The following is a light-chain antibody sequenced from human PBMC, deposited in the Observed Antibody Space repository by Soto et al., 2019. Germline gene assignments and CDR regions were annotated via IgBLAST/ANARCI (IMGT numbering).Light chain of an antibody. CDR2: GAS. Sequence: EIVMTQSPATLSVSPGERFTLSCRASESLSTYLAWYQQKPGQAPRLLIYGASTKATGIPARFSGSGSATDVTLTISSLQSEDFAFYYCQSYNDWPFTFGQGTKLEI. J-gene: IGKJ2*01. CDR1: ESLSTY. V-gene: IGKV3-15*01. CDR3: QSYNDWPFT.